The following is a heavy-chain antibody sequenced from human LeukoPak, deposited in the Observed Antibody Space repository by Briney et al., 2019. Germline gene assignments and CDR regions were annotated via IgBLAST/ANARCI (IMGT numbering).Heavy chain of an antibody. CDR3: ARDPVFGEGLSTSEETDSY. Sequence: PSETLSLTCAVYGGSFSGYYWSWIRQPPGKGLEWIGEINHSGSTNYNPSLKSRVTISVDTSKNQFSLKLSSVTAADTAVYYCARDPVFGEGLSTSEETDSYWGQGTLVTVSS. CDR2: INHSGST. J-gene: IGHJ4*02. V-gene: IGHV4-34*01. CDR1: GGSFSGYY. D-gene: IGHD3-10*02.